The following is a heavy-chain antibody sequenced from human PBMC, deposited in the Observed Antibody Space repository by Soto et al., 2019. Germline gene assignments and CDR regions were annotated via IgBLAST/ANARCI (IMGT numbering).Heavy chain of an antibody. J-gene: IGHJ4*02. V-gene: IGHV2-70*11. CDR1: GFSLSTSGMC. CDR2: IDWDDDK. D-gene: IGHD3-22*01. CDR3: ARLYYDSSGPPFDY. Sequence: SGPTLVNPTQTLTLTCTFSGFSLSTSGMCVSWIRQPPGKALEWLARIDWDDDKYYSTSLKTRLTISKDTSKNQVVLTMTNMDPVDTATYYCARLYYDSSGPPFDYWGQGTLVTVSS.